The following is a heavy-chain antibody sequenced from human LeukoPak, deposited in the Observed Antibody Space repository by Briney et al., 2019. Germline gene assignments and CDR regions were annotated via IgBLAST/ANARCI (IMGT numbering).Heavy chain of an antibody. D-gene: IGHD1-14*01. V-gene: IGHV3-23*01. CDR3: AKGVGTTPREYAFDI. CDR1: GLTFSRYA. J-gene: IGHJ3*02. Sequence: GGSLRLSCAACGLTFSRYAMRWVRQAPGKGREGGSAICGSGCNTYYAASVKGPFTISRDNSKNTLYLQMISLRAEDTAVYYCAKGVGTTPREYAFDIWGQGTMVTVSS. CDR2: ICGSGCNT.